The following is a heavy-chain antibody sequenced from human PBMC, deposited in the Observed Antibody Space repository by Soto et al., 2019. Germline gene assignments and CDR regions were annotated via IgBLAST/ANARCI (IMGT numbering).Heavy chain of an antibody. J-gene: IGHJ6*02. CDR2: ISYDGSNK. CDR3: ARDLGEVDPAYCGGDCYPRIYYGMDV. Sequence: KGIEWVAVISYDGSNKYYADSVKGRFTISRDNSKNTLYLQMNSLRAEDTAVYYCARDLGEVDPAYCGGDCYPRIYYGMDVWGQGTTVTVFS. V-gene: IGHV3-30*01. D-gene: IGHD2-21*02.